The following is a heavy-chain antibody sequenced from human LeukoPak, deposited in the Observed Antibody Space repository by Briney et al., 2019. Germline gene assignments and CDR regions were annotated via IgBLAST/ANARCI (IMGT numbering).Heavy chain of an antibody. CDR2: FNGDGRTT. CDR1: GFIFSTYT. V-gene: IGHV3-64D*06. D-gene: IGHD5-12*01. Sequence: PGGSLRLSCSASGFIFSTYTMYWVRQAPGKGLEFVSVFNGDGRTTYYADSVKGRFTISRDNSKNTLYLQMNSLRAEDTAVYYCVGDQVDNVGWLTWGQGTRVTVSS. J-gene: IGHJ5*02. CDR3: VGDQVDNVGWLT.